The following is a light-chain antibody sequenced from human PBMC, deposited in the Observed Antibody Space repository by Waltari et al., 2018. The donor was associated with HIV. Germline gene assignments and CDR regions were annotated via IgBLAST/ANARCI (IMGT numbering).Light chain of an antibody. V-gene: IGKV1-5*03. J-gene: IGKJ1*01. CDR1: QSISRW. CDR3: QQYDSYLWT. CDR2: MAS. Sequence: DIQMTQSPYTLSASVGDRVTITCRARQSISRWLACYQQKPGKAPKLLIYMASSLESGVPSRFSGSGSGTEFTLTISSLQPDDFATYYCQQYDSYLWTFGQGTKVGIK.